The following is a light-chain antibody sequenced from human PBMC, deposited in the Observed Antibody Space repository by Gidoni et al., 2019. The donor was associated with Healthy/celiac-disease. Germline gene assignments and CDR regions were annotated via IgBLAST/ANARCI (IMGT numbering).Light chain of an antibody. CDR3: CSYAGSYIFYV. J-gene: IGLJ1*01. V-gene: IGLV2-11*01. Sequence: QSALTQPRSVSGSPGQSVTISCTGTSSDVGGYNYVSWYPQHPGKAPKLMIYDVSKRPSGVPDRFSGSKSGNTASLTISGLQAEDEADYYCCSYAGSYIFYVFGTGTKVTVL. CDR2: DVS. CDR1: SSDVGGYNY.